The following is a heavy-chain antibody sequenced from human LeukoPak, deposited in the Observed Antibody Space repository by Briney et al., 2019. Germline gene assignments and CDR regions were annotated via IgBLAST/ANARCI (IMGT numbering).Heavy chain of an antibody. CDR2: ISSYNGKT. D-gene: IGHD6-13*01. CDR3: ARVPQGSSWPYYFDY. Sequence: ASVKVSCKASGYRFTSYSISWVRQAPGQGLEWVGWISSYNGKTNYGKNVQGRVTMTTDTSTSTAYMELRGLRSDDTAVYYCARVPQGSSWPYYFDYWGQGTLVTVSS. J-gene: IGHJ4*02. V-gene: IGHV1-18*01. CDR1: GYRFTSYS.